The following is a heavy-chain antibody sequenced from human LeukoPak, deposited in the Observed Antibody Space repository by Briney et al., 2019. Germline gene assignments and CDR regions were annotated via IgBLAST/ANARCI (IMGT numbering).Heavy chain of an antibody. Sequence: GGSLRLSCAASGFTVSSNYMSWVRQAPGKGLEGVSVIYSDGRIHSEDSVKGRFTISRDDSKNTLSLQMNSLKTEDTAVYYCARPHYYDSSGYYDWGQGTLVTVSS. D-gene: IGHD3-22*01. CDR3: ARPHYYDSSGYYD. V-gene: IGHV3-53*01. J-gene: IGHJ4*02. CDR2: IYSDGRI. CDR1: GFTVSSNY.